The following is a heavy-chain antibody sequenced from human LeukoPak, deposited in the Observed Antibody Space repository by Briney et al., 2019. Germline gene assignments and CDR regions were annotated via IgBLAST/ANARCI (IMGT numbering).Heavy chain of an antibody. CDR3: ARVTGELLTQTLHFDF. CDR2: IYYRGST. CDR1: GDSIDSGAHY. Sequence: SETLSLTCTVSGDSIDSGAHYWAWIRQPPGKGLEWIGYIYYRGSTSYNPSLQSRVTISVDTSRNQFSLRLTSVAATDTAVYFCARVTGELLTQTLHFDFWGLGTLVAVSS. V-gene: IGHV4-30-4*08. J-gene: IGHJ4*02. D-gene: IGHD1-26*01.